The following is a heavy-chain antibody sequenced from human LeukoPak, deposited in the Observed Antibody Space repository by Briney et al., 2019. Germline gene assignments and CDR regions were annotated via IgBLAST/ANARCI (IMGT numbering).Heavy chain of an antibody. V-gene: IGHV3-7*01. D-gene: IGHD1-1*01. J-gene: IGHJ4*02. Sequence: GGSLRLSCPASGFTFSIDWMSWVRQAPGKGLEWVANIKQDESEKYYVDSVKGRFTISRDNAKNSLYLQMNSLRAEDTAVYYCARDKIEGPTKLDYWGQGILVTVSS. CDR2: IKQDESEK. CDR1: GFTFSIDW. CDR3: ARDKIEGPTKLDY.